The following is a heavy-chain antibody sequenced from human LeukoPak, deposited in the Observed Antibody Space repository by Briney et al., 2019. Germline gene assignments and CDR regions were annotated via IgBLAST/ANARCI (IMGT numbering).Heavy chain of an antibody. CDR2: INHSGST. CDR3: ARGQGSSWHTIDY. V-gene: IGHV4-34*01. Sequence: PSETLSLTCAVYGGSFSGYYWSWIRQPPGKGLEWIGEINHSGSTNYNPSLKSRVTISVDTSKNQFSLKLSSVTAADTAVYYCARGQGSSWHTIDYWGQGTLVTVSS. J-gene: IGHJ4*02. CDR1: GGSFSGYY. D-gene: IGHD6-13*01.